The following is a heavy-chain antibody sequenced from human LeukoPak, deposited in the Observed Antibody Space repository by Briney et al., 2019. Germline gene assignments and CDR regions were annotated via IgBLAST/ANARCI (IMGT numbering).Heavy chain of an antibody. CDR2: ISGSGGTA. V-gene: IGHV3-23*01. CDR1: GFTFSIYA. J-gene: IGHJ3*02. Sequence: GGSLRLSCAASGFTFSIYAMSWVRQAPGKGLEWVSAISGSGGTAYYADSVKGRFTISRDNSKNTLYLQMNSLRAEDTAVYYCAKDPQAFDIWGQGTMVTVSS. CDR3: AKDPQAFDI.